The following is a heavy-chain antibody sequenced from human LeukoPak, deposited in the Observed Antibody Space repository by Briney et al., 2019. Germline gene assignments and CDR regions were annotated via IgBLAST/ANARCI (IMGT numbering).Heavy chain of an antibody. D-gene: IGHD1-26*01. J-gene: IGHJ6*03. Sequence: SETLSLTCAVSGYSISSGYYWGWIRQPPGKGLEWIGSIYHSGSTYYNPSLKSRVTISVDTAKNQFSLKLSSVTASDKAVYYCARSYGGYYYYYYMDVWGKGTTVTVSS. CDR3: ARSYGGYYYYYYMDV. CDR2: IYHSGST. V-gene: IGHV4-38-2*01. CDR1: GYSISSGYY.